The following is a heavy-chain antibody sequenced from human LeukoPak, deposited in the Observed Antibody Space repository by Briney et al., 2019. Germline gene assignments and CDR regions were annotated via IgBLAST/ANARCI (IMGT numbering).Heavy chain of an antibody. V-gene: IGHV1-46*01. CDR1: GYTFTSYY. CDR3: ARDLEHCRNIICSNSAY. Sequence: ASVKVSCKASGYTFTSYYMHWVRQAPGQGLEWMGIINPSGGRTSYAQKFQGRVTMTTDTSTNTVYMDLRSLRSDDTAVYYCARDLEHCRNIICSNSAYWGQGTLVTVSS. D-gene: IGHD2-2*01. CDR2: INPSGGRT. J-gene: IGHJ4*02.